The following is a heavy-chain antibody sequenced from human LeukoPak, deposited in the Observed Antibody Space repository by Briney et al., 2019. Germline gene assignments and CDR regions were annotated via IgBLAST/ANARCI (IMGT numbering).Heavy chain of an antibody. J-gene: IGHJ4*02. Sequence: GGSLRLSCAASGFTFSSYWMSWVRQAPGKGLEWVANIWRDGSQKNYVDSVRGRFTISRDNAKNSLYLQMNSLRVEDTAVYYCARGSTSYDSWGQGILVTVSS. V-gene: IGHV3-7*01. CDR3: ARGSTSYDS. CDR1: GFTFSSYW. D-gene: IGHD2-2*01. CDR2: IWRDGSQK.